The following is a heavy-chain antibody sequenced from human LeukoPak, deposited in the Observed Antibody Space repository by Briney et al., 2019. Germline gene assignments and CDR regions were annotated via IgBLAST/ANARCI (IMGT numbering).Heavy chain of an antibody. D-gene: IGHD3-10*01. J-gene: IGHJ4*02. CDR2: INPSGGST. Sequence: ASVKVSCKASGYTFTSYYMHWVRQAPGQGLEWMGIINPSGGSTSYAQQFQGRVTMTRDTSTSTVYMGLSSLRSEDTAVYYCARVPGSGSGSWGHSGSDYWGQGTLVTVSS. CDR3: ARVPGSGSGSWGHSGSDY. CDR1: GYTFTSYY. V-gene: IGHV1-46*03.